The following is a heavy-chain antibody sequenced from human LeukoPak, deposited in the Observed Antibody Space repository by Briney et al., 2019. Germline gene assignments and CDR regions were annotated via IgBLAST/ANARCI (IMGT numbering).Heavy chain of an antibody. Sequence: GGSLRLSCAGSGFTFSNYSINWVRQAPGKGLEWVSSISSSSSYIYYADSVKGRFTISRDNAKNSLYLQMNSLRAEDTAVYYCASGPGTIFGVARELGYWGQGTLVTVSS. CDR2: ISSSSSYI. V-gene: IGHV3-21*01. J-gene: IGHJ4*02. D-gene: IGHD3-3*01. CDR1: GFTFSNYS. CDR3: ASGPGTIFGVARELGY.